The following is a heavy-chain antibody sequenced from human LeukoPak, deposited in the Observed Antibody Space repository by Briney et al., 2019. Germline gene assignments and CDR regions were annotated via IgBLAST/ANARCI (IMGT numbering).Heavy chain of an antibody. CDR1: GGSISSYY. V-gene: IGHV4-59*01. Sequence: SETLSLTCTVSGGSISSYYWSWIRQPPGKGLEWIGYIYYSGSTNYNPSLKSRVTISVDTSKNQSSLKLSSATAADTAVYYCARAEDYYDSSGYYSYYFDYWGQGTLVTVSS. CDR3: ARAEDYYDSSGYYSYYFDY. CDR2: IYYSGST. D-gene: IGHD3-22*01. J-gene: IGHJ4*02.